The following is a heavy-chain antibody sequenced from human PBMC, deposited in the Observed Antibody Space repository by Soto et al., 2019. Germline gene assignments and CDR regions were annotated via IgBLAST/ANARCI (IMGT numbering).Heavy chain of an antibody. V-gene: IGHV3-11*01. CDR1: GFTFSDYY. J-gene: IGHJ6*03. CDR2: ISISGSTI. D-gene: IGHD2-8*01. Sequence: PGGSLRLSCAASGFTFSDYYMSWIRQAPGKGLEWVSYISISGSTIYYADSVKGRFTISRDNAKNSLYLQMNSLRAEDTAVYYCAGGECTNGVCYYNYYMDVWGKGTTVTVSS. CDR3: AGGECTNGVCYYNYYMDV.